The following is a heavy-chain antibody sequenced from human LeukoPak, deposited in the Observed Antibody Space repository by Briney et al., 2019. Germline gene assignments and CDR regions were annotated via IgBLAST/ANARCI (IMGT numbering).Heavy chain of an antibody. CDR3: ARVRITMVRGAPGPDY. V-gene: IGHV4-34*01. CDR1: GGSFSGYY. CDR2: INHSGST. J-gene: IGHJ4*02. Sequence: KPSETLSLTCAVYGGSFSGYYWSWTRQPPGKGLEWIGEINHSGSTNYNPSLKSRVTISVDTSKNQFSLKLSSVTAADTAVYYCARVRITMVRGAPGPDYWGQGTLVTVSS. D-gene: IGHD3-10*01.